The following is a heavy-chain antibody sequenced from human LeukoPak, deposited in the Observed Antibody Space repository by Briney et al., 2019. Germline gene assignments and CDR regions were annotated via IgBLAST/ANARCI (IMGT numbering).Heavy chain of an antibody. J-gene: IGHJ4*02. CDR1: GFTFSSYS. CDR3: ARDQGTPGPSSFDF. V-gene: IGHV3-21*01. D-gene: IGHD2-15*01. Sequence: KTGGSLRLSCAASGFTFSSYSMNWVRQAPGKGLEWVSSISSSSSYIYYADSVKGRFTISRNNAKNPLYLQMNSLGAEDTAVYYCARDQGTPGPSSFDFWGQGTLVTVSS. CDR2: ISSSSSYI.